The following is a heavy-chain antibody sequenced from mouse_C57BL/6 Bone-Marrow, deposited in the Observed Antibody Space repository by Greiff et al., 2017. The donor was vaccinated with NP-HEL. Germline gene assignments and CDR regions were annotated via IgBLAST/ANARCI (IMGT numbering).Heavy chain of an antibody. Sequence: VQLQQSGAELVKPGASVKISCKASGYAFSSYWMNWVKQRPGKGLVWIGQIYPGDGDTNYNGKFKGKATLTADKSSSTAYMQLSSLTSEDSAVYFCARSTYSNLEAYWGQGTLVTVSA. J-gene: IGHJ3*01. CDR2: IYPGDGDT. V-gene: IGHV1-80*01. CDR1: GYAFSSYW. CDR3: ARSTYSNLEAY. D-gene: IGHD2-5*01.